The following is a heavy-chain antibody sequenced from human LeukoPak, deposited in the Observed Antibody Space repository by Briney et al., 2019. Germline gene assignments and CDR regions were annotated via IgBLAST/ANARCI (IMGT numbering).Heavy chain of an antibody. Sequence: GRSLRLSCAASGFTFSSYGMHWVRQAPGKGLEWVAVISYDGSNKYYADSVKGRFTISRDNSKNTLYLQMNSLRAEDTAVYYCAKDDCSSTSCCYYYYGMDVWGQGTTVTVSS. CDR2: ISYDGSNK. CDR3: AKDDCSSTSCCYYYYGMDV. D-gene: IGHD2-2*01. CDR1: GFTFSSYG. J-gene: IGHJ6*02. V-gene: IGHV3-30*18.